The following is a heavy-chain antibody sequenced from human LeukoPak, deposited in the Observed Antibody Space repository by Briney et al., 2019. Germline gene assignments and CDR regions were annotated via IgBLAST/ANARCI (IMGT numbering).Heavy chain of an antibody. V-gene: IGHV3-13*01. CDR2: IGTSGDT. CDR1: GFTFSSHD. D-gene: IGHD3-10*01. J-gene: IGHJ2*01. Sequence: GGSLRLSCAASGFTFSSHDMHWVRQVPGKGLEWVSAIGTSGDTYYQDSVQGRFSISREDAKNSLYLQMNSLKAGDTAMYFCARVRSGWYFDLWGRGTLVTVSS. CDR3: ARVRSGWYFDL.